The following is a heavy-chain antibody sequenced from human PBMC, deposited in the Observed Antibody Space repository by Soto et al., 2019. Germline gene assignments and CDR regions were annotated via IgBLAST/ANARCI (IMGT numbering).Heavy chain of an antibody. D-gene: IGHD2-21*02. J-gene: IGHJ4*02. Sequence: EVQLLESGGGLVQPGGSLRLSCTASGFTFRDYAMTWVRQAPGKGLECVSGIYGSGGGIQYADSVKGRFTISRDNYRNTLYLQMNSLRDEDTAVYYCAKDLVSGDGLWLMDEWGQGTPVTVSP. CDR2: IYGSGGGI. V-gene: IGHV3-23*01. CDR3: AKDLVSGDGLWLMDE. CDR1: GFTFRDYA.